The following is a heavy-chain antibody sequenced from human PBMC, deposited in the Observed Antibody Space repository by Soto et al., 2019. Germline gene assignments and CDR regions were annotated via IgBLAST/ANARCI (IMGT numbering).Heavy chain of an antibody. V-gene: IGHV3-11*01. D-gene: IGHD3-9*01. CDR1: GFNFSDYY. CDR3: AREPHDWLLGGYSY. Sequence: GGSLRLSCAASGFNFSDYYMSWIRKAPGKGLEWVSYISSSGSTIYYTDSVKGRFTISRDNAKNSLYLQMNSLRAEDTAVYYCAREPHDWLLGGYSYWGQGTLVTVSS. J-gene: IGHJ4*02. CDR2: ISSSGSTI.